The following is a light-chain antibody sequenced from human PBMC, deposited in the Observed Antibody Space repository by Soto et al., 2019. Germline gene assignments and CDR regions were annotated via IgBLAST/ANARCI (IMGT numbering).Light chain of an antibody. CDR2: SNN. Sequence: QSVLTQPPSASGTPGQRVTISCSGSSSNIGSNTVNWYQQLPGTAPKLLIYSNNQRPSGVPDRFSGSKSGTSASLAISGLQSKDEADYYCAAWDDSLNGPVVLGGGTKVTVL. CDR1: SSNIGSNT. V-gene: IGLV1-44*01. CDR3: AAWDDSLNGPVV. J-gene: IGLJ2*01.